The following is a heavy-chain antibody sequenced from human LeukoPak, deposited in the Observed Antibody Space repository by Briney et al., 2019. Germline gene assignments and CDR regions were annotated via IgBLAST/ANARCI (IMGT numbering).Heavy chain of an antibody. D-gene: IGHD5-18*01. Sequence: ASVKVSCKASGYTFTGYYIHWVRQAPGQGLEWMGWINPNSGGTNYAQKFQGRVTMTRDTSISTAYMELSRLRSDDTAVYYCARIGVQLWVDTPDYWSQGTLVTVSS. V-gene: IGHV1-2*02. CDR2: INPNSGGT. J-gene: IGHJ4*02. CDR1: GYTFTGYY. CDR3: ARIGVQLWVDTPDY.